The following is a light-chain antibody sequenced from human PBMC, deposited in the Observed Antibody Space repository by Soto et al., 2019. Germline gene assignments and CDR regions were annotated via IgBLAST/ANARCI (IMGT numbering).Light chain of an antibody. Sequence: QSVLTQPASVSGSPGQSTTISCTGTSSDIGGYNYVSWYQQLPGEAPKLIIYDVSDRPSGVSTRFSGSKSGNMASLTISGLQAEDEGDYYCSSFTSRHTYVFGTGTKLTVL. CDR2: DVS. J-gene: IGLJ1*01. CDR3: SSFTSRHTYV. CDR1: SSDIGGYNY. V-gene: IGLV2-14*01.